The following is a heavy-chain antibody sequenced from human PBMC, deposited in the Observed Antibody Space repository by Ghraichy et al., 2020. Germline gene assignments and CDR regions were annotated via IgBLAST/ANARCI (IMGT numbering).Heavy chain of an antibody. CDR2: ISSGSTYM. CDR3: ARGYGSGIYGSEYFQA. CDR1: GFTFSIYS. D-gene: IGHD6-19*01. J-gene: IGHJ1*01. V-gene: IGHV3-21*01. Sequence: ESLNISCAASGFTFSIYSMNWVRQAPGKGLEWVSFISSGSTYMFYADSVKGRFTISRDNANNSLYLQMNSLTAEDTGEYFCARGYGSGIYGSEYFQAWGQGTLVTVSS.